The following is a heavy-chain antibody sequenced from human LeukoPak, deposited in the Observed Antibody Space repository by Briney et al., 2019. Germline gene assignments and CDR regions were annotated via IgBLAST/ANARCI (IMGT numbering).Heavy chain of an antibody. D-gene: IGHD3-22*01. CDR2: INQDGSEK. J-gene: IGHJ4*02. CDR1: GFTFSRSW. V-gene: IGHV3-7*01. Sequence: PGGSLRLSCAASGFTFSRSWMSWVRQAPGKGLEWLANINQDGSEKYYVDSVKGRFTISRDNAKNSLYLQMNSLTAEDTAVYYCARDAKDYCDTSGYYWGQGALVTVSS. CDR3: ARDAKDYCDTSGYY.